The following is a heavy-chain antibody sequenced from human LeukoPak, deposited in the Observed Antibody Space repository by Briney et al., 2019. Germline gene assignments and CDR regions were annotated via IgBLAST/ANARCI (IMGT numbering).Heavy chain of an antibody. J-gene: IGHJ4*02. D-gene: IGHD2-21*02. CDR2: ISAYNGNT. CDR1: GYTFTSYG. CDR3: ARARCGGDCYSYYFDY. Sequence: ASVKVSCKASGYTFTSYGISWVRQAPGQGLEWMGCISAYNGNTNYAQKFQGRVTMTTDTSTTKAYMELRSLRSDDTAVYYCARARCGGDCYSYYFDYWGQGTLVTVSS. V-gene: IGHV1-18*01.